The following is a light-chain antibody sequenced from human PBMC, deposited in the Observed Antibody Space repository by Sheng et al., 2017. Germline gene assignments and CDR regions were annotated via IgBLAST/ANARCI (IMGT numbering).Light chain of an antibody. V-gene: IGKV1-39*01. CDR3: QQSYSTTMYT. Sequence: DIQMTQSPSSLSASVGDRVTITCRASQSISSYLNWYQQKPGKAPKLLIYAASSLQSGVPSRFSGSGSGTDFTLTISSLQPEDFATYYCQQSYSTTMYTFGQG. CDR2: AAS. J-gene: IGKJ2*01. CDR1: QSISSY.